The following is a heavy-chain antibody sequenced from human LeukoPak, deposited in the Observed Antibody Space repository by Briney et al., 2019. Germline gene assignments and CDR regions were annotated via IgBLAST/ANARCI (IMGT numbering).Heavy chain of an antibody. CDR1: GFTVSSNY. CDR3: AREAPAGDYAIDY. D-gene: IGHD4-17*01. V-gene: IGHV3-53*01. CDR2: IYSGGGT. J-gene: IGHJ4*02. Sequence: PGGSLRLSCAASGFTVSSNYMSWVRQAPGKGLEWVSVIYSGGGTYYADSVKGRFTISRDNSKNTLYLQMNSLRAEDTAVYYCAREAPAGDYAIDYWGQGTLVTVSS.